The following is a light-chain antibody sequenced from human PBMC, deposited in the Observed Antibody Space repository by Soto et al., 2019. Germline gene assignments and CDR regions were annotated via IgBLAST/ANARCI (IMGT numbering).Light chain of an antibody. V-gene: IGKV3-20*01. Sequence: EVVMTQSPAILSVSPGVGVTLSCGASQGIGATLAWYQHKPGQTPRPLIYSASSRATGIPDRFSGSGSGTHFTLTISRLEPEDFAVYYFQQFATSPDTFGPGTKVDIK. CDR2: SAS. CDR3: QQFATSPDT. CDR1: QGIGAT. J-gene: IGKJ3*01.